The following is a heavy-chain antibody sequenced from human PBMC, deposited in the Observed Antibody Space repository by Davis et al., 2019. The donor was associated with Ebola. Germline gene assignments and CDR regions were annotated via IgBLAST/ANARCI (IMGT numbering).Heavy chain of an antibody. CDR2: LSGSGGRT. J-gene: IGHJ6*02. Sequence: GESLKISCAASGFTFRSYAMSWVRHAPGKGLEWVSALSGSGGRTYYADSVKARFTISRDNSKNTLYLQMNSLRAEDTAVYYCAKDIPPRNSGSYVRGYYYYGMDVWGQGTTVTVSS. D-gene: IGHD1-26*01. CDR3: AKDIPPRNSGSYVRGYYYYGMDV. V-gene: IGHV3-23*01. CDR1: GFTFRSYA.